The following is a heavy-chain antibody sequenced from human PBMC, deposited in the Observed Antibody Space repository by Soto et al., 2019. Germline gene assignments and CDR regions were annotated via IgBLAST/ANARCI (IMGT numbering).Heavy chain of an antibody. D-gene: IGHD3-22*01. J-gene: IGHJ4*02. V-gene: IGHV3-72*01. CDR2: IKNSANSYTT. CDR3: VKGEYYYDSSGYYPFDY. Sequence: PGGSLRLSCAASGFTFSDHYMDWVRQAPGKGLEWVGRIKNSANSYTTEYAASVKGRITISRDNSKNTVYLQMSSLRVEDTAVYYCVKGEYYYDSSGYYPFDYWGQGALVTVSS. CDR1: GFTFSDHY.